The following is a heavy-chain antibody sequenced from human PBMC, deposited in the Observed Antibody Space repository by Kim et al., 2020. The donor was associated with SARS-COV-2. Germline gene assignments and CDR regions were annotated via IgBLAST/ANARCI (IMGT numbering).Heavy chain of an antibody. Sequence: SETLSLTCTVSGGSISSYYWSCIRQPPGKGLEWIGYIYYSGSTNYNPSLKSRVTISVDTSKNQFSLKLSSVTAADTAVYYCARWALGYCSGGSCFPPGASDIWGQGTMVTVSS. CDR3: ARWALGYCSGGSCFPPGASDI. CDR2: IYYSGST. J-gene: IGHJ3*02. V-gene: IGHV4-59*08. D-gene: IGHD2-15*01. CDR1: GGSISSYY.